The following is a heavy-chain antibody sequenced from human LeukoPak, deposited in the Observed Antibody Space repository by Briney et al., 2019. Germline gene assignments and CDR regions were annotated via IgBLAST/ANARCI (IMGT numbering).Heavy chain of an antibody. CDR3: VRDRGIAVAGNDY. J-gene: IGHJ4*02. Sequence: PGGSLRLSCAASGFTFSSYWMTWVRQAPGKGLAWVANIKQDGSAKYYMDSVKGRFTISRDNSKNTLYLQMNSLRAEDTAVYYCVRDRGIAVAGNDYWGQGTLVTVSS. V-gene: IGHV3-7*01. CDR1: GFTFSSYW. CDR2: IKQDGSAK. D-gene: IGHD6-13*01.